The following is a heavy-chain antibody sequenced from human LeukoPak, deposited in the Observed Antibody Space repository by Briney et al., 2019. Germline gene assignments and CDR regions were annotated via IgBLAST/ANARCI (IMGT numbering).Heavy chain of an antibody. J-gene: IGHJ4*02. CDR2: ISYEGTNK. CDR3: ARDSNDLPSYFDS. CDR1: GFTFNTYA. Sequence: PGGSLRLSCAASGFTFNTYALHWVRQAPGKGLEWVALISYEGTNKFYADSVKGRFTISRDDSKNTLFLQLNSLRAEDTAIYYCARDSNDLPSYFDSWGQGTLVTVSS. V-gene: IGHV3-30*04. D-gene: IGHD2-8*01.